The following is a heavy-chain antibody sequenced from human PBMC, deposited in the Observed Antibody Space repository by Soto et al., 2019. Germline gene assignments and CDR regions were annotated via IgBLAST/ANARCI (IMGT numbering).Heavy chain of an antibody. CDR3: ASPRYAFSYYFYS. J-gene: IGHJ4*02. Sequence: ASLKVSCNSSGYTFTDYYLHWVRQAPGQGLEYIGWINPNSGATNYAQKFQGSVTITRGTSISTVYMELSRLRSDDTAVSYCASPRYAFSYYFYSWGQGALVTVSS. D-gene: IGHD3-16*01. CDR2: INPNSGAT. V-gene: IGHV1-2*02. CDR1: GYTFTDYY.